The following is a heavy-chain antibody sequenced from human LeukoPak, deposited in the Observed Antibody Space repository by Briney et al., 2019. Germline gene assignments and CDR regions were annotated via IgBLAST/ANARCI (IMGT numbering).Heavy chain of an antibody. Sequence: SETLSLTCAVYGGSFSGYYWSWIRQPPGKGLEWIGEINHSGSTNYNPSLKSRVTISVDTPKNQFSLKLSSVTAADTAVYYCARGRSYGSGSYYAREIPGPFDYWGQGTLVTVSS. CDR3: ARGRSYGSGSYYAREIPGPFDY. V-gene: IGHV4-34*01. CDR2: INHSGST. CDR1: GGSFSGYY. D-gene: IGHD3-10*01. J-gene: IGHJ4*02.